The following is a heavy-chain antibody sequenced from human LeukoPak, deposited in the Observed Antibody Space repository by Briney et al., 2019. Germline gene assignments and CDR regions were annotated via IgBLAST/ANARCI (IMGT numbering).Heavy chain of an antibody. V-gene: IGHV3-23*01. CDR2: ISGSGGST. CDR1: GFTFSSYA. J-gene: IGHJ4*02. D-gene: IGHD6-19*01. CDR3: AKSVAGLFDY. Sequence: GGSLRLSCAASGFTFSSYAVSWVRQPPGKGLEWVSAISGSGGSTYYADSVKGRFTISRDNSKNTLYLQMSSLRAEDTAVYYCAKSVAGLFDYWGQGTLVTVSS.